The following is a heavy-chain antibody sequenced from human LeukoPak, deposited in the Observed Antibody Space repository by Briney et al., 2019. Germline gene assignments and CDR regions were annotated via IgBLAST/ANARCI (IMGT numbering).Heavy chain of an antibody. Sequence: VASVKVSCKASGGTFSSYAISWVRQAPGQGLEWMGRIIPIFGTANYAQKFQGRVTITADKSTSTAYMELSSLRSEDTAVYYCARETGGDYYYYYMDVWGKGTTVTVSS. CDR2: IIPIFGTA. CDR1: GGTFSSYA. J-gene: IGHJ6*03. V-gene: IGHV1-69*06. CDR3: ARETGGDYYYYYMDV. D-gene: IGHD1-26*01.